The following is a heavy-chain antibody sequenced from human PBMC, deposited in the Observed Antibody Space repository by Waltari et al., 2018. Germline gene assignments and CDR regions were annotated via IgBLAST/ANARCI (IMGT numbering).Heavy chain of an antibody. D-gene: IGHD1-1*01. CDR1: GFTFSSYA. J-gene: IGHJ6*03. CDR2: ISYDGSNK. CDR3: ARIPRAGLEPYYYYYMDV. Sequence: QVQLVESGGGVVQPGRSLRLSCAASGFTFSSYAMHWVRQAPGKGLEWVAVISYDGSNKYYADSVKCRFTISRDNSKNTLYLQMNSLRAEDTAVYYCARIPRAGLEPYYYYYMDVWGKGTTVTISS. V-gene: IGHV3-30-3*01.